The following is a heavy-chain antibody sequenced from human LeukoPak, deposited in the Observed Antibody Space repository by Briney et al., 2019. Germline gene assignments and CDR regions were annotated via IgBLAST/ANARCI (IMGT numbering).Heavy chain of an antibody. CDR2: INHSGST. CDR3: ARGGSSEGNDAFDI. D-gene: IGHD3-16*02. J-gene: IGHJ3*02. CDR1: GGSFSGYY. V-gene: IGHV4-34*01. Sequence: SETLSLTCAVYGGSFSGYYWSWLRQPPGKGLEWIGEINHSGSTNYNPSLKSRVTISVDTSKNQFSLKLSSVTAADTAVYYCARGGSSEGNDAFDIWGQGTMVTVSS.